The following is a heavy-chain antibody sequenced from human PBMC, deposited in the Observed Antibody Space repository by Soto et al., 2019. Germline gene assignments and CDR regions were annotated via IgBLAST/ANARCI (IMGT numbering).Heavy chain of an antibody. CDR1: GLAFSNYA. CDR2: ITASGYSA. V-gene: IGHV3-23*01. CDR3: AKGDLLWDPFDF. D-gene: IGHD3-16*01. J-gene: IGHJ4*02. Sequence: EAQLLESGGGLVQPGGSLRLSCAASGLAFSNYAMTWVRQAPGKGLEWVSIITASGYSAYYGGAVKGRFTTSRDNSRSTLYLQMNGLCADDTAVYYCAKGDLLWDPFDFWGQGTLVTVSS.